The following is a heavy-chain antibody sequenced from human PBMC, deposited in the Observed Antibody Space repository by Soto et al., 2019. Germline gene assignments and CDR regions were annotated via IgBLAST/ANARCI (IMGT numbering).Heavy chain of an antibody. CDR1: GYTFSDYY. Sequence: ASVKVSCKASGYTFSDYYMHWVRQAPGQGLEWMGWINPNSGGTNYAQKFQGRVTMTRDTSISTAYMELSRLRSDDTAVYYCARGHSGRLSGYYGMDVWGQGTTVTVSS. D-gene: IGHD1-26*01. CDR2: INPNSGGT. V-gene: IGHV1-2*02. J-gene: IGHJ6*02. CDR3: ARGHSGRLSGYYGMDV.